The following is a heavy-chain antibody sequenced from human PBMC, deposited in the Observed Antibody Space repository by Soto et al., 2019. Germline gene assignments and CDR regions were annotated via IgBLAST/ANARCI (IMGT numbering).Heavy chain of an antibody. V-gene: IGHV1-69*13. CDR2: IIPIFGTA. D-gene: IGHD3-22*01. Sequence: ASVKVSCKASGGTFSSYAISWVRQAPGQGLEWMGGIIPIFGTANYAQKFQGRVTITADESTSTAYMELSSLRSEDTAVYYCASPKGPYYDSSGYYPDFDYWGQGTLVTVSS. CDR1: GGTFSSYA. CDR3: ASPKGPYYDSSGYYPDFDY. J-gene: IGHJ4*02.